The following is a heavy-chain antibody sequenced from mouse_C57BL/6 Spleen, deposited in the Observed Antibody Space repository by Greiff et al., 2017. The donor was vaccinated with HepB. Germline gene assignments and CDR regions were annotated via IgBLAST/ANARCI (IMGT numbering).Heavy chain of an antibody. CDR2: IDPSDSYT. D-gene: IGHD2-3*01. V-gene: IGHV1-69*01. Sequence: QVQLQQSGAELVMPGASVKLSCKASGYTFTSYWMHWVKQRPGQGLEWIGEIDPSDSYTNYNQKFKGKSTLTVDKSSSTAYMQLSSLTSEDSAVYYCARGREDGYSCYFDYWGQGTTLTVSS. CDR1: GYTFTSYW. CDR3: ARGREDGYSCYFDY. J-gene: IGHJ2*01.